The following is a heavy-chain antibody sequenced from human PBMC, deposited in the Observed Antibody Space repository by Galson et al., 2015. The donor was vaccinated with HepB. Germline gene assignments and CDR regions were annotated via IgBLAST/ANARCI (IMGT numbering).Heavy chain of an antibody. CDR3: ARARIAAAPDGMDV. V-gene: IGHV3-74*01. CDR2: INSDGSTI. J-gene: IGHJ6*02. CDR1: GFTFSNYW. D-gene: IGHD6-13*01. Sequence: SLRLSCAASGFTFSNYWIHWVRQGPGKGLVWVSQINSDGSTISYADSVKGRFTISRDNAKNTESLQMNSLRAEDTAVYYCARARIAAAPDGMDVWGQGTTVTVSS.